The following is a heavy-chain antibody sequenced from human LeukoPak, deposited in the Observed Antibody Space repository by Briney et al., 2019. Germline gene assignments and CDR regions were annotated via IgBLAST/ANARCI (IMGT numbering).Heavy chain of an antibody. V-gene: IGHV3-74*01. CDR1: GFTFSTYW. Sequence: PGGSLRLSCAASGFTFSTYWMHWVRQAPGKGLVWVSHINSDGSSTTYADSVKGRFTSSRDNAKNTLYLQMKSLRAEDTAVYYCARSRQPYYYGSGGSWFDPWGQGTLVTVSS. D-gene: IGHD3-10*01. J-gene: IGHJ5*02. CDR3: ARSRQPYYYGSGGSWFDP. CDR2: INSDGSST.